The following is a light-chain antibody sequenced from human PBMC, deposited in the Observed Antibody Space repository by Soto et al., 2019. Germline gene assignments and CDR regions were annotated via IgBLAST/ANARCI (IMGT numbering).Light chain of an antibody. J-gene: IGKJ1*01. V-gene: IGKV3-20*01. CDR2: GAS. Sequence: EVVLTQSPGTLSLSPGERATLSCRASQSISSNLAWYQQQPGQAPRPLIYGASNSATGTPDRFSGSGSGTDFTLTISRLEPEAFAVYYCQQYGSSGTFGQGTKVDI. CDR3: QQYGSSGT. CDR1: QSISSN.